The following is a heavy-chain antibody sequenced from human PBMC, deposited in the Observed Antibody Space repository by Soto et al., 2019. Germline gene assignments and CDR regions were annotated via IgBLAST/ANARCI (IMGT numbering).Heavy chain of an antibody. CDR2: IYSGGST. V-gene: IGHV3-66*01. CDR1: GFTVSSNY. CDR3: ARDWPPGDYAKDYDAFDI. J-gene: IGHJ3*02. D-gene: IGHD4-17*01. Sequence: GGSLRLSCAASGFTVSSNYMSWVRQAPGKGLEWVSVIYSGGSTYYADSVKGRFTISRDNSKNTLYLQMNSLRAEDTAVYYCARDWPPGDYAKDYDAFDIWGQGTMVTVSS.